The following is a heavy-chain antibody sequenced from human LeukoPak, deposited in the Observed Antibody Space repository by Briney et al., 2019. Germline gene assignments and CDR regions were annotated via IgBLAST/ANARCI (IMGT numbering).Heavy chain of an antibody. D-gene: IGHD5-24*01. J-gene: IGHJ4*02. CDR1: GGSTTDYF. Sequence: SETLSLTCTVSGGSTTDYFWSWIRQPAGKGLEWIGRIYSSGSTNYNASLKSRVTMSVDTSKNQFSLKLSSVTAADTAVYYCAREVSARDGSLGRPFDYWGQGTLVTVSS. CDR3: AREVSARDGSLGRPFDY. CDR2: IYSSGST. V-gene: IGHV4-4*07.